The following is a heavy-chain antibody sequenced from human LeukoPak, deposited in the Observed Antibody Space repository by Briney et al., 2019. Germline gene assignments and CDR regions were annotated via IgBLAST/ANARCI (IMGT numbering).Heavy chain of an antibody. Sequence: GGSLRLSCAASGFTFSDSYMSWIRQVPGKGLEWISYTISRDNAKNSLYLQMNSLRAEDTAVYYCAKEGGDWGEGYFDYWGQGTLATVSS. D-gene: IGHD7-27*01. CDR3: AKEGGDWGEGYFDY. J-gene: IGHJ4*02. V-gene: IGHV3-11*01. CDR1: GFTFSDSY.